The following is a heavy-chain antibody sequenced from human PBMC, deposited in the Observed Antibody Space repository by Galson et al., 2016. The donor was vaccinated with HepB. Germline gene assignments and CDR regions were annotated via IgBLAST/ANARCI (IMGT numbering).Heavy chain of an antibody. V-gene: IGHV3-64D*09. J-gene: IGHJ4*02. CDR1: GLTFSAIT. CDR3: VVGNGFNSLDY. D-gene: IGHD5-24*01. CDR2: ISRNGGTS. Sequence: SLRLSCAPSGLTFSAITMHWVRQAPGKGLEYVSAISRNGGTSKYADSLKGRFTISRDNSKSTLFLQMSSLRPDDTAVYYCVVGNGFNSLDYWGQGTLVAVSS.